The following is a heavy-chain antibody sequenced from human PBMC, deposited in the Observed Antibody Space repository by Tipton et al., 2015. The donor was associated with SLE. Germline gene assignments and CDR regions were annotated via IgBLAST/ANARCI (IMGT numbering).Heavy chain of an antibody. CDR3: ATNGQRLNAFDI. Sequence: QSGAEVKKPGASVKVSCKASEHTFTSYYIHWVRQAPGQGLEWMGIINPSGDSTSYAQKFQGRVTVTRDTSTSTVHMALSSLRPEDTAVYYCATNGQRLNAFDIWGQGTMVTVSS. D-gene: IGHD2-8*01. J-gene: IGHJ3*02. CDR2: INPSGDST. CDR1: EHTFTSYY. V-gene: IGHV1-46*01.